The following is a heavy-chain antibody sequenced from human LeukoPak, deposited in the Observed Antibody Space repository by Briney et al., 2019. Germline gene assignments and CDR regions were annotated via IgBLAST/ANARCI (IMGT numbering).Heavy chain of an antibody. CDR2: INPNSGGT. Sequence: GASVKVSCKASGYTFTGYYMHWVRQAPGQGLEWMGRINPNSGGTNYAQKFQGRVTMTRDTSISTAYMELSRLRSDDTAVYYCARDGGSSTSCYTNWGQGTLVTVSS. D-gene: IGHD2-2*02. J-gene: IGHJ4*02. CDR3: ARDGGSSTSCYTN. CDR1: GYTFTGYY. V-gene: IGHV1-2*06.